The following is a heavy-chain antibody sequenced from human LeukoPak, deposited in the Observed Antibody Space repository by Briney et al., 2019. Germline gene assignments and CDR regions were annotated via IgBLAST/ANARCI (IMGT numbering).Heavy chain of an antibody. D-gene: IGHD3-10*01. CDR3: ARAPVLLWFGDYYYMDV. Sequence: SEALSLTCTVSDGSISSGSYYWSWIRQSAGKGLEWIGRIYISGSTNYNPSLKSRVTILLDTSKNQFSLKLSSVTAADTAVYYCARAPVLLWFGDYYYMDVWGKGTTVTVSS. CDR2: IYISGST. CDR1: DGSISSGSYY. V-gene: IGHV4-61*02. J-gene: IGHJ6*03.